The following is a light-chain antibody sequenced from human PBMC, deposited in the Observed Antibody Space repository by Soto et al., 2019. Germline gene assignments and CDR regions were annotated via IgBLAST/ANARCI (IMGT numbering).Light chain of an antibody. Sequence: EIVLTQSPATLSLSPGERATLSCRASQSVSSYLAWYQQKPGQAPRLLIYDSFNRATGIPARFSGSGSGTDFTHTISSLEPEDFAVYYCQQRYNWPLTFGPGTKVDIK. CDR3: QQRYNWPLT. CDR1: QSVSSY. J-gene: IGKJ3*01. V-gene: IGKV3-11*01. CDR2: DSF.